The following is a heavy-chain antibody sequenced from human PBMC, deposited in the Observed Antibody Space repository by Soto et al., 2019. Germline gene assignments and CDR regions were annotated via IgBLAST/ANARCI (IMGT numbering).Heavy chain of an antibody. Sequence: GGSLRLSCTVSGYTFGLYPVNWVRQVPGKGLEWVGFIRTEVYGATTQYAASVRGRFTISRDDSKSISYLQMNSLRVEDTAVYYCARIRRTFDLYGLDVWGQGTTVTVSS. CDR2: IRTEVYGATT. CDR1: GYTFGLYP. V-gene: IGHV3-49*04. J-gene: IGHJ6*02. CDR3: ARIRRTFDLYGLDV.